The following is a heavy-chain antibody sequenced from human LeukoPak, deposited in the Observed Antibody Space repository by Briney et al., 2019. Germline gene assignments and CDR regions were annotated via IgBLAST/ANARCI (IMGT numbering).Heavy chain of an antibody. CDR3: ASRLWFGTFDY. J-gene: IGHJ4*02. D-gene: IGHD3-10*01. V-gene: IGHV4-59*12. CDR1: GGSISSYY. CDR2: IYYSGST. Sequence: SETLSLTCTVSGGSISSYYWSWIRQPPGKGLEWIGYIYYSGSTNYNPSLKSRVTISVDTSKNQFSLKLSSVTAADTAVYYCASRLWFGTFDYWGQGTLVTVSS.